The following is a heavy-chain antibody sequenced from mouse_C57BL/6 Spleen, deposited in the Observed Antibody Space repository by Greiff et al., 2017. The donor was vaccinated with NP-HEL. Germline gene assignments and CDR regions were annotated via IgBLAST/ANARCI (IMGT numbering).Heavy chain of an antibody. J-gene: IGHJ4*01. CDR2: IDPSDSET. Sequence: QVQLQQPGAELVRPGSSVKLSCKASGYTFTSYWMHWVKQRPIQGLEWIGNIDPSDSETHYNQKFKDKATLTVDKSSSTAYMQLSSLTSEDSAVDYCARAEITTVVATRAGAMDYWGQGTSVTVSS. CDR3: ARAEITTVVATRAGAMDY. D-gene: IGHD1-1*01. V-gene: IGHV1-52*01. CDR1: GYTFTSYW.